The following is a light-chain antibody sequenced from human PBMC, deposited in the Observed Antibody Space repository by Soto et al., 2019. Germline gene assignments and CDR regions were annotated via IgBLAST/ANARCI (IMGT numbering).Light chain of an antibody. CDR3: QQGFSTVFT. CDR2: AAS. J-gene: IGKJ3*01. V-gene: IGKV1-39*01. CDR1: QSVSIY. Sequence: DIQMTQSPSSLSASVGDRVTITCRASQSVSIYLNWYQQKPGKAPKLLIYAASNLQSGVPSRFSGTGSATACTLTISSLRPEDFATYYCQQGFSTVFTFGPGTKVEMK.